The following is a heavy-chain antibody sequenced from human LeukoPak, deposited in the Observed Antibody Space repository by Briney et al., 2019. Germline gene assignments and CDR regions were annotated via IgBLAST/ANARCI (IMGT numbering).Heavy chain of an antibody. J-gene: IGHJ4*02. Sequence: PSETLSLTCTVSGGSISSGGYHWGWIRQHPGKGLEWSGYIYYSGSTYYNPSLKRRVTISVDAAKNQYSLKLSYVTAADTAVYYCARAGVYCSGGSCYGEATYFDYWGQGTLVTVSS. CDR1: GGSISSGGYH. CDR2: IYYSGST. D-gene: IGHD2-15*01. V-gene: IGHV4-31*03. CDR3: ARAGVYCSGGSCYGEATYFDY.